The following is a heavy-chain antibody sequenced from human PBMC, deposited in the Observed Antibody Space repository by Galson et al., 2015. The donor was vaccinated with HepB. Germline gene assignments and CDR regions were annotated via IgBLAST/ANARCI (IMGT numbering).Heavy chain of an antibody. V-gene: IGHV3-30*03. Sequence: SLRLSCAASGFTFSSYGMHWVRQAPGKGLEWVAVISYDGSNKYYADSVKGRFTISRDNSKNTLYLQMNSLRAEDTAVYYCAILSSSWSKYYYYYGMDVWGQGTTVTVSS. J-gene: IGHJ6*02. CDR2: ISYDGSNK. CDR1: GFTFSSYG. D-gene: IGHD6-13*01. CDR3: AILSSSWSKYYYYYGMDV.